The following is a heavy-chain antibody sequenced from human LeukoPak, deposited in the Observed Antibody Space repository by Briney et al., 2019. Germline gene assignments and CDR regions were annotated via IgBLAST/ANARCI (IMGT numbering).Heavy chain of an antibody. D-gene: IGHD4-17*01. Sequence: PSETLSLTCTVSGGSISSSDSYWAWVRQPPGKGLEWIGSICFSRTTYYNPSLKSRVTMSIDTSKNHFSLKLSSVTAADTAVYYCARSSGDYVPFDYWGQGTLVTVSS. CDR1: GGSISSSDSY. J-gene: IGHJ4*02. CDR3: ARSSGDYVPFDY. CDR2: ICFSRTT. V-gene: IGHV4-39*02.